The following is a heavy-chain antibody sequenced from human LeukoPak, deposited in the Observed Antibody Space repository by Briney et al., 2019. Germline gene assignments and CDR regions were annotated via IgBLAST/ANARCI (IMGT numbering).Heavy chain of an antibody. CDR2: ISGSGGST. CDR3: ALTTVTTFSLGFDY. Sequence: GGALRLSCAASGFTFSSYAMSWVRQAPGKGLEWVSAISGSGGSTYYADSVKGRFTISRDNSKNTLYLQMNSLRAEGTAVYYCALTTVTTFSLGFDYWGQGTLVTVSS. CDR1: GFTFSSYA. D-gene: IGHD4-17*01. J-gene: IGHJ4*02. V-gene: IGHV3-23*01.